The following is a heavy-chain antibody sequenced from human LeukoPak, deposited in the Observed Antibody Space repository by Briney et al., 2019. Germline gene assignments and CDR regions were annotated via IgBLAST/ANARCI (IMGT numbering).Heavy chain of an antibody. J-gene: IGHJ4*02. Sequence: GGSLRLSCAASGFTFSNYGIHWVRQGPGKGLEWVANIKQDGSEKYYVDSVKGRFTISRDNAKNSLYLQMNSLRAEDTAVYYCAREVRSGWYAVVDYWGQGTLVTVSS. CDR2: IKQDGSEK. V-gene: IGHV3-7*03. D-gene: IGHD6-19*01. CDR3: AREVRSGWYAVVDY. CDR1: GFTFSNYG.